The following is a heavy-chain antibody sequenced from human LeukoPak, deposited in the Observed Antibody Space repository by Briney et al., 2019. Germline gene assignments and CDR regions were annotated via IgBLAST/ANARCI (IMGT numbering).Heavy chain of an antibody. CDR3: ARSFGYYYDSSGQFDY. J-gene: IGHJ4*02. CDR2: MSSSSSTI. Sequence: GGSLRLSCAASGFTFSSYSMNWVRQAPGKGLEWVSYMSSSSSTIYYADSVKGRFTISRDNAKNSLYLQMNSLRDEDTAVYYCARSFGYYYDSSGQFDYWGQGTLVTVSS. CDR1: GFTFSSYS. D-gene: IGHD3-22*01. V-gene: IGHV3-48*02.